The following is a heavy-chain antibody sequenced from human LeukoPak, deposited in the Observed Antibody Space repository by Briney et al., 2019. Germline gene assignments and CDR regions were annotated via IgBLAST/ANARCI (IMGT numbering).Heavy chain of an antibody. CDR1: GGSISSYY. V-gene: IGHV4-59*01. CDR2: IYYSGST. CDR3: ARVVAAVDY. D-gene: IGHD6-13*01. Sequence: SETLSLTCTVSGGSISSYYWSWIRQPPGKGLEWIGYIYYSGSTNYNPSLKSRVTISVDTSKNQFSLKLSSVTAADTAVYYCARVVAAVDYWGQGTLVTVSS. J-gene: IGHJ4*02.